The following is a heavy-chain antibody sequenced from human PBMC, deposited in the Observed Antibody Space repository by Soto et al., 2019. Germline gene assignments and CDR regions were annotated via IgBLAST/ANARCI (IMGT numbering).Heavy chain of an antibody. CDR1: GGTFSSYA. CDR2: IIPIFGTA. CDR3: ARENDRRYYGLDV. Sequence: GASVKASCKASGGTFSSYAISWVRQAPGQGLEWMGGIIPIFGTANYAQKFQGRVTITADESTSTAYMELSSLRAEDTAVYYCARENDRRYYGLDVWGQGTTVTVSS. V-gene: IGHV1-69*13. J-gene: IGHJ6*02. D-gene: IGHD3-22*01.